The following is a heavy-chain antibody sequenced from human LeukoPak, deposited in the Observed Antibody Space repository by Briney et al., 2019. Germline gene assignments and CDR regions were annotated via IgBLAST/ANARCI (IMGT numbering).Heavy chain of an antibody. CDR1: GFTFSSYG. CDR3: ARIGFGELLPF. V-gene: IGHV3-33*01. D-gene: IGHD3-10*01. CDR2: IWYDGSNK. Sequence: GGSLRLSCAASGFTFSSYGMHWVRQAPGKGLEWVAVIWYDGSNKYYADSVKGRFTISRDNSKNTLYLQMNSLRAEDTAVHYCARIGFGELLPFWGQGTLVTVSS. J-gene: IGHJ4*02.